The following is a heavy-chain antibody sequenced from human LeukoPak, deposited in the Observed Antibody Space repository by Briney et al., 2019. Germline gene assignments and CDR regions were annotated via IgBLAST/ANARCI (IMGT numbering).Heavy chain of an antibody. CDR1: GFTFSSYG. Sequence: ARGSLRLSCAASGFTFSSYGMHWVRQAPGKGLEWVAFIRYDGSNKYYADSVKGRFTISRDNSKNTLYLQMNSLRAEDTAVYYCAKMESIAVAGDAFDIWGQGTMVTVSS. D-gene: IGHD6-19*01. CDR2: IRYDGSNK. J-gene: IGHJ3*02. CDR3: AKMESIAVAGDAFDI. V-gene: IGHV3-30*02.